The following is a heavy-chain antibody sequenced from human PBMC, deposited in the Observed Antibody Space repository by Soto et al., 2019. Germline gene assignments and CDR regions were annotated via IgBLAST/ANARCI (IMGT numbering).Heavy chain of an antibody. D-gene: IGHD3-10*01. CDR2: ISYDGSNK. V-gene: IGHV3-30*18. Sequence: VQLVESGGGVVQPGRSLRLSCAASGFTFSSYGMHWVRQAPGKGLEWVAVISYDGSNKYYADSVKGRFTISRDNSKNTLYLQMNSLRAEDTAVYYCAKELLWFGELLFRHYGMDVWGQGTTVTVSS. CDR3: AKELLWFGELLFRHYGMDV. J-gene: IGHJ6*02. CDR1: GFTFSSYG.